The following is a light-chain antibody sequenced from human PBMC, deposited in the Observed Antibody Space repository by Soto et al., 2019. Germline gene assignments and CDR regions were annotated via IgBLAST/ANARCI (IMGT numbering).Light chain of an antibody. V-gene: IGKV3-15*01. CDR1: QSVSSSY. CDR2: GAS. J-gene: IGKJ4*01. CDR3: QQYNNWPLT. Sequence: EIVMTQSPATLSVSPGERATLSCRASQSVSSSYLAWYQQKPGQAPRLLIYGASTRATGIPARFSGSGSGTEFTLTISSLQSEDFAVYYCQQYNNWPLTFGGGTKWIS.